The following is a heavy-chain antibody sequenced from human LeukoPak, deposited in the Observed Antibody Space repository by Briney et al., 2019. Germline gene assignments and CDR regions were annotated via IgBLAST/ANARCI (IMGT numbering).Heavy chain of an antibody. Sequence: SETLSLTCTVSGGSISSGGYYWSWIRQLPGKGLEWIGYIYYSGSTYYNPSLKSRVTISVDTSKNQFSLKLSSVTAADTAVYYCARCGKDGDYVQNWGQGTLVTVSS. V-gene: IGHV4-31*03. D-gene: IGHD4-17*01. CDR1: GGSISSGGYY. J-gene: IGHJ4*02. CDR2: IYYSGST. CDR3: ARCGKDGDYVQN.